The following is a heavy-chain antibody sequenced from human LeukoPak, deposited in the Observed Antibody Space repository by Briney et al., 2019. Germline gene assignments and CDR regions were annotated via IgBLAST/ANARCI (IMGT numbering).Heavy chain of an antibody. CDR1: GFTFSSHW. Sequence: GGSLRLSCAASGFTFSSHWMHWVRQAPGEGLVWASRVNGPGDWTHYADSVRGRIIISRDNAENTISLQMNNLRAEDTAVYFCAREVFEGQRQSDAFDVWGQGTMVTVSS. V-gene: IGHV3-74*01. CDR2: VNGPGDWT. CDR3: AREVFEGQRQSDAFDV. D-gene: IGHD6-25*01. J-gene: IGHJ3*01.